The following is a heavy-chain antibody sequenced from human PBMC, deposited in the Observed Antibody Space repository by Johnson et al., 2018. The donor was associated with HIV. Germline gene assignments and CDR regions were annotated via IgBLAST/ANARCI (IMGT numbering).Heavy chain of an antibody. Sequence: QVQLVESGGGVVQPGRSLRLSCAASGFIFSGFGLHWVRQAPCKGLEWVASISYDGGNKYYADSVRGRITISRDNSKNTLYLQMNGLRAEDTAVYYCARERFSDILTGYHAFDVWGQGTMVTVSS. D-gene: IGHD3-9*01. V-gene: IGHV3-30*03. CDR2: ISYDGGNK. CDR1: GFIFSGFG. CDR3: ARERFSDILTGYHAFDV. J-gene: IGHJ3*01.